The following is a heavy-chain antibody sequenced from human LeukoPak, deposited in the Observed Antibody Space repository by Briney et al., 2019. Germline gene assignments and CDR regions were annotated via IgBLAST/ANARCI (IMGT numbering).Heavy chain of an antibody. CDR3: ARLVRETTVTYYFYYYRDV. CDR1: GGSISSIIYS. Sequence: SETLSLTCTVSGGSISSIIYSWGWLRQPPGKGLEWIGPISSSGTTYYSPSLKSRVTLSVYPSQNHFSLNLSSVTATDSAVYYCARLVRETTVTYYFYYYRDVWGKGTTVTVSS. V-gene: IGHV4-39*02. D-gene: IGHD4-17*01. CDR2: ISSSGTT. J-gene: IGHJ6*03.